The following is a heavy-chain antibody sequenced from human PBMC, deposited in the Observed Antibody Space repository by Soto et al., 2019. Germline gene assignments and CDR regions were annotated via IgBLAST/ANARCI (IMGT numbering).Heavy chain of an antibody. CDR1: GGTFSSYA. Sequence: ASVKVSCKASGGTFSSYAISWVRQAPGQGLEWMGGIIPIFGTANYAQKFQGRVTITADESTSTAYMELSSLRSEDTAVYYCARDSGYSYGYEYYYYGMDVWGQGTTVTVSS. CDR3: ARDSGYSYGYEYYYYGMDV. V-gene: IGHV1-69*13. D-gene: IGHD5-18*01. CDR2: IIPIFGTA. J-gene: IGHJ6*02.